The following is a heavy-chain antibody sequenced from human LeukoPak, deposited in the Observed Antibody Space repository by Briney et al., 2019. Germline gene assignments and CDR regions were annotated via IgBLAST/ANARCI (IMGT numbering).Heavy chain of an antibody. D-gene: IGHD3-22*01. J-gene: IGHJ4*02. V-gene: IGHV4-39*01. CDR3: ARLGGYYDPPGY. CDR1: GGSISSSTYY. Sequence: SETLSLTCTVPGGSISSSTYYWAWIRQPPGKGLEWIATIHHSGSTYYKPSLRSGVTISVDTSRNQFSLKLSSVTVADTAVYYCARLGGYYDPPGYWGQGTLVTVSS. CDR2: IHHSGST.